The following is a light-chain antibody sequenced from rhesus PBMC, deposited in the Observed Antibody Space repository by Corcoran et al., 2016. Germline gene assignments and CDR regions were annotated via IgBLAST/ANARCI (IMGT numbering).Light chain of an antibody. V-gene: IGKV1-32*02. J-gene: IGKJ1*01. CDR1: QDIANY. CDR3: QQGNSHPWT. Sequence: DIQMSQSPSSLSASVGDRVTITCRASQDIANYLSWYQQKAGKAPNLLMYSTASLASGVPSRFSGRGAGTDFTLPISSLQPEDFATYYCQQGNSHPWTFGQGTKVDIK. CDR2: STA.